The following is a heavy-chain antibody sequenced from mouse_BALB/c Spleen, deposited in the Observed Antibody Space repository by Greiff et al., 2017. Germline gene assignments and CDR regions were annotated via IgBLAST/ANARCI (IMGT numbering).Heavy chain of an antibody. CDR1: GFTFSSYT. CDR3: ARSSTMVTTQFAY. D-gene: IGHD2-1*01. V-gene: IGHV5-9*03. CDR2: ISSGGGNT. Sequence: EVMLVESGGGLVKPGGSLKLSCAASGFTFSSYTMSWVRQTPEKRLEWVATISSGGGNTYYPDSVKGRFTISRDNAKNNLYLQMSSLRSEDTALYYCARSSTMVTTQFAYWGQGTLVTVSA. J-gene: IGHJ3*01.